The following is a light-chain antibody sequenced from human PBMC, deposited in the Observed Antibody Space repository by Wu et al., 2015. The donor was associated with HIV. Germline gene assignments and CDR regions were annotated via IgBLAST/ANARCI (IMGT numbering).Light chain of an antibody. CDR3: QQYGSSPQT. CDR2: DAS. CDR1: QSVSSN. J-gene: IGKJ1*01. V-gene: IGKV3-20*01. Sequence: EIVMTQSPATLSVSPGERATLSCRASQSVSSNLAWYQQKPGQAPRLLIYDASNRATGIPDRFSGSGSGTDFTLTISRLEPEDFAVYYCQQYGSSPQTFGQGTKVEIK.